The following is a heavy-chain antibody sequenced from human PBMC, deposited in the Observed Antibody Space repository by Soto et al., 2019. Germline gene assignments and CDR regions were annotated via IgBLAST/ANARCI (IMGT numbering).Heavy chain of an antibody. Sequence: ASVKVSCQASGYTFTGYYMHWVRQAPGQGLEWMGWINPNSGGTNYAQKFQGRVTMTRDTSISTAYMELSRLRSDDTAVYYCARGRPQWLVVGHDAFDIWGQGTMVTVSS. CDR1: GYTFTGYY. CDR3: ARGRPQWLVVGHDAFDI. V-gene: IGHV1-2*02. D-gene: IGHD6-19*01. J-gene: IGHJ3*02. CDR2: INPNSGGT.